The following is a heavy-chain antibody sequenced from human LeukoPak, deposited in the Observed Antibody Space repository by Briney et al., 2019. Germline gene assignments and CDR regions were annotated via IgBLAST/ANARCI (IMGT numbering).Heavy chain of an antibody. V-gene: IGHV4-34*01. J-gene: IGHJ4*02. Sequence: SETLSLTCAVYGWSFSGYYWSWIRQPPGKGLEGIGEINHSGSTNYNPSLNSPVTISVHTSKNQFSLKLSSVPAADTAVYYCARRAAGLPNRDDYWGQGTLVTVSS. D-gene: IGHD6-13*01. CDR3: ARRAAGLPNRDDY. CDR1: GWSFSGYY. CDR2: INHSGST.